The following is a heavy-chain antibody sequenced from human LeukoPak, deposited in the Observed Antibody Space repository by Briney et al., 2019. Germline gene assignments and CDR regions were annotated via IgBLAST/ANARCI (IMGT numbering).Heavy chain of an antibody. CDR1: GYTFTSYA. V-gene: IGHV7-4-1*02. CDR3: ARESLDIVVVPAAPRGDFDY. Sequence: ASVKVSCKASGYTFTSYAMNWVRQAPGQGLEWMGWINTNTGNPTYAQGFTGRFVFSLDTSVSTAYLQISSLKAEDTAVYYCARESLDIVVVPAAPRGDFDYWGQGTLVTVSS. J-gene: IGHJ4*02. CDR2: INTNTGNP. D-gene: IGHD2-2*01.